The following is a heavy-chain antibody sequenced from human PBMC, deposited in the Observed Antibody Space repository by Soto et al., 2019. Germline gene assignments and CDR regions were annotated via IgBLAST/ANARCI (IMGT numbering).Heavy chain of an antibody. D-gene: IGHD2-21*01. CDR2: IIPISGAA. V-gene: IGHV1-69*06. CDR1: GGTFSNYV. J-gene: IGHJ4*02. CDR3: ATDMTRSVVPYFDF. Sequence: QVQLVQSGAEVKKPGSSVKVSCKASGGTFSNYVVNWVRQAPGQGLAWMGRIIPISGAANYAQKFQGRVTITADNSTSTSYMELSSLRSEDTAVYYCATDMTRSVVPYFDFWGQGTLVTVSS.